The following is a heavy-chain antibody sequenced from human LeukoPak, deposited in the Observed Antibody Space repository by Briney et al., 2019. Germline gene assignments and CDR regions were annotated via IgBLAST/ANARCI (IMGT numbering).Heavy chain of an antibody. D-gene: IGHD3-22*01. CDR3: VKDLYYDNSGYYSGAFDY. J-gene: IGHJ4*02. V-gene: IGHV3-23*01. CDR1: GFTFNNYA. CDR2: ISGGGGST. Sequence: GGSLRLSCAASGFTFNNYAMSWVRQAPGKGLEWVSAISGGGGSTYYADSVKGRFTISRDNSKNTLFLQMSSLRVEDTAVYYCVKDLYYDNSGYYSGAFDYWGQGTLVTVSS.